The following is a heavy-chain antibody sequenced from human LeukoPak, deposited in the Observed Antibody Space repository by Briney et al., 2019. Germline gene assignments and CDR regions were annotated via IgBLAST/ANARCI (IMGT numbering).Heavy chain of an antibody. CDR2: INHNGNVN. J-gene: IGHJ4*02. V-gene: IGHV3-7*03. CDR1: GFTFSSYW. CDR3: ARSRRWLGLTGATFFDY. D-gene: IGHD1-26*01. Sequence: HPGGSLRLSCAASGFTFSSYWMNWARQAPGKGLEWVASINHNGNVNYYVDSVKGRFTISRDNAKNSLYLQMNSLRAEDTAVYYCARSRRWLGLTGATFFDYWGQGTLVTVSS.